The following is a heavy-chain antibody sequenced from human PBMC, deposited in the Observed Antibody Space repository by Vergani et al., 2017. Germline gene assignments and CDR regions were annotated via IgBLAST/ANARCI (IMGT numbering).Heavy chain of an antibody. V-gene: IGHV5-51*03. CDR2: IYAGDSDV. D-gene: IGHD3-3*01. Sequence: EVQLVQSGAEVKKPGESLKISCQGSGYSITNYWIAWVSQRPGKGLEWMGIIYAGDSDVRYSPSFQGQVTMSVDKSLSTAYLQWSSLKASDTATYYCAKTHDFSSLYSSYNWFDPWGQGTQVAVPS. CDR3: AKTHDFSSLYSSYNWFDP. J-gene: IGHJ5*02. CDR1: GYSITNYW.